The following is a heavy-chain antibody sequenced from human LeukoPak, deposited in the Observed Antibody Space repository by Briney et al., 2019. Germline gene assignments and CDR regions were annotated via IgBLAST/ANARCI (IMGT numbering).Heavy chain of an antibody. J-gene: IGHJ4*02. CDR3: ARVERITGDY. V-gene: IGHV3-48*01. Sequence: GALRLSCASSGFTFSSYAMSWVRQAPGKGLEWVSSISSSSSTIYYADSVKGRFTISRDNAKNSLYLQMNSLRAEDTAVYYCARVERITGDYWGQGTLVTVSS. CDR2: ISSSSSTI. CDR1: GFTFSSYA. D-gene: IGHD1-20*01.